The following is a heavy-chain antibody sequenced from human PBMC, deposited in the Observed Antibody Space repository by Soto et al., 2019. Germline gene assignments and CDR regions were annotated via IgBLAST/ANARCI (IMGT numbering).Heavy chain of an antibody. CDR2: ISSSSSYI. CDR3: AREPPYYYDSSGYYLDY. J-gene: IGHJ4*02. Sequence: EVQLVESGGGLVKPGGSLRLSCAASGFTFSSYSMNWVRQAPGKGLEWVSSISSSSSYIYYADSVKGRFTISRDNAKNSLYLQMNSRRAEDTAVYYCAREPPYYYDSSGYYLDYWGQGTLVTVSS. V-gene: IGHV3-21*01. CDR1: GFTFSSYS. D-gene: IGHD3-22*01.